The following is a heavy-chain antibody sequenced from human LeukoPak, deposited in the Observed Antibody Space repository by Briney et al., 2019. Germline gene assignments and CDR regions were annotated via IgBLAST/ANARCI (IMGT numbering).Heavy chain of an antibody. CDR1: GYTFTSYA. D-gene: IGHD1-26*01. CDR3: ARDWIVGATSFHFDY. V-gene: IGHV7-4-1*02. CDR2: INTNTGNP. Sequence: ASVKVSCKASGYTFTSYAMNWVRQAPGQGLEWMGWINTNTGNPTYAQGFTGRFVFSLDTSVSTAYLQISSLKAEDTAVYYCARDWIVGATSFHFDYWGQGTLVTVSS. J-gene: IGHJ4*02.